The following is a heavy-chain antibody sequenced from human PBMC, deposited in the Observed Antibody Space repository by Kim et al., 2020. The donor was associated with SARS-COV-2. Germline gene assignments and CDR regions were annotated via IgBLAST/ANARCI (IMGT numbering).Heavy chain of an antibody. CDR3: AKLVGPTDY. Sequence: GGSLRLSCAASGFIFSNYGMIWVRQAPGKGLEWVSGIGSSGGTTYYADSVKGRFTISRDNSKNTLFLQMNSLRADDTAVYYCAKLVGPTDYWGQGTLVTV. D-gene: IGHD2-8*02. CDR2: IGSSGGTT. J-gene: IGHJ4*02. CDR1: GFIFSNYG. V-gene: IGHV3-23*01.